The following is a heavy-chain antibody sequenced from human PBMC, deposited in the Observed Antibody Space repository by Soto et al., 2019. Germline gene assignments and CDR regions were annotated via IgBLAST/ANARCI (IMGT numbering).Heavy chain of an antibody. CDR2: ISTYNGDT. Sequence: QVQLVQSGAEVKKPGASVKVSCKASGYTFTRSGISWVRQAPGQGLEWMGWISTYNGDTNYAQTFQGRVTMTTDTSTRTVHMEVRSLRSDDTAVYYCAREGVAPYYYYGMDVWGQGTPVTVCS. J-gene: IGHJ6*02. D-gene: IGHD5-12*01. CDR1: GYTFTRSG. V-gene: IGHV1-18*01. CDR3: AREGVAPYYYYGMDV.